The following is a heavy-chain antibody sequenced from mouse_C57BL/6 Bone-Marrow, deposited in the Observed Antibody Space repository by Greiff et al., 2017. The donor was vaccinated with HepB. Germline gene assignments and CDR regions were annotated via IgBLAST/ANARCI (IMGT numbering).Heavy chain of an antibody. J-gene: IGHJ2*01. CDR1: GFNIKDDY. V-gene: IGHV14-4*01. Sequence: EVKLQESGAELVRPGASVKLSCTASGFNIKDDYMHWVKQRPEQGLEWIGWIDPENGDTEYASKFQGKATITADTSSNTAYLQRSSLTSEDTAVYYCTTRRRYWGQGTTLTVSS. CDR2: IDPENGDT. CDR3: TTRRRY.